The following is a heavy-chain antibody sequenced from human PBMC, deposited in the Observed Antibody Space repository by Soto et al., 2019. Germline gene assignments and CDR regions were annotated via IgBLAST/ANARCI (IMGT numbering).Heavy chain of an antibody. CDR2: IKQDGSEK. V-gene: IGHV3-7*01. Sequence: PGGSLRLSCAASGFTFSSYWMSWVRQAPGKGLEWVANIKQDGSEKYYVDSVKGRFTISRDNAKNSLYLQMNSLRAEDTAVYFCARELPGIAAHLIYYYYMDVWGKGTTVTVSS. CDR3: ARELPGIAAHLIYYYYMDV. CDR1: GFTFSSYW. D-gene: IGHD6-13*01. J-gene: IGHJ6*03.